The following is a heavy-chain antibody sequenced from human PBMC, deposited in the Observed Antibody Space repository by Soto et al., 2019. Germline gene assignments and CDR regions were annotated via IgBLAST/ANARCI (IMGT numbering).Heavy chain of an antibody. CDR2: ISGSGGST. CDR3: AKDRGNSQNVQENWFDR. Sequence: PGGSLRLSCAASGFSFSSYAMSYVRQAPGKGLEWVSAISGSGGSTYYADSVKGRFTISRDNFKNTLYLQMNSLRAEDSAVYSCAKDRGNSQNVQENWFDRWSQGSRVTVSS. J-gene: IGHJ5*02. V-gene: IGHV3-23*01. D-gene: IGHD3-10*01. CDR1: GFSFSSYA.